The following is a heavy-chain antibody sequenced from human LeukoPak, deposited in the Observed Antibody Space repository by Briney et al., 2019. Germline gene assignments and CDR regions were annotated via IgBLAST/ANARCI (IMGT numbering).Heavy chain of an antibody. V-gene: IGHV3-66*01. D-gene: IGHD5-18*01. Sequence: GGSLRLSCVGSGFTVSYNSMSWVRQAPGKGLEWVSTIYGGGNTYYADSAKGRFTISRDNSRNTVYLQMNSLRAEDTAVYYCANDLGWIQLNLGRGQGTLVTVSS. J-gene: IGHJ4*02. CDR1: GFTVSYNS. CDR2: IYGGGNT. CDR3: ANDLGWIQLNLG.